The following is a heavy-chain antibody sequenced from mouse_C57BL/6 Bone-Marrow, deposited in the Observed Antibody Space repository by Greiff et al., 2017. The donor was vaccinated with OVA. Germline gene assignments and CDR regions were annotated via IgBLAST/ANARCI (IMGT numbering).Heavy chain of an antibody. CDR2: IDPETGGT. Sequence: QVQLQQSGAELVRPGASVTLSCKASGYTFTDYEMHWVKQTTVHGLEWIGAIDPETGGTDYNQKFKGKAILTADKSSSTAYMELRSLTSEDSAVYYCTRSYSNYGDFDYWGQGTTLTVSS. CDR1: GYTFTDYE. D-gene: IGHD2-5*01. CDR3: TRSYSNYGDFDY. V-gene: IGHV1-15*01. J-gene: IGHJ2*01.